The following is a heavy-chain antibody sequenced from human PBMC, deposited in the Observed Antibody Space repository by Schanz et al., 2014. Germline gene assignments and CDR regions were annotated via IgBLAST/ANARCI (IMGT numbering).Heavy chain of an antibody. V-gene: IGHV4-59*08. CDR2: IFFSGST. J-gene: IGHJ6*02. D-gene: IGHD1-26*01. Sequence: QVQLQESGPGLVKPSETLSLTCTVSGVSICGYYWSWIRQPPGKGLEWIGYIFFSGSTTYNPSFNGRVTIPVDMSKTQFARTLSSVTAADTAVYYCARLGVGDKAYYYYGTDVWGQGTTVLVSS. CDR3: ARLGVGDKAYYYYGTDV. CDR1: GVSICGYY.